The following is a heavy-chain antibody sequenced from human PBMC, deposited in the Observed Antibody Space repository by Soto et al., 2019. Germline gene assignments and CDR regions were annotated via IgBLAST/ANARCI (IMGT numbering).Heavy chain of an antibody. CDR2: IDGRGAGT. CDR3: AKIIDNSGICY. D-gene: IGHD1-20*01. CDR1: GFTFIYYG. Sequence: EVQLLESGGGLVQPGGSLRLSCAASGFTFIYYGMSWVRQAPGKGLEWVSSIDGRGAGTFYTDSVKGRFTISRDNSKNTVYLQMNGLRAEDTAVYYCAKIIDNSGICYWGQGILVTVSS. V-gene: IGHV3-23*01. J-gene: IGHJ4*02.